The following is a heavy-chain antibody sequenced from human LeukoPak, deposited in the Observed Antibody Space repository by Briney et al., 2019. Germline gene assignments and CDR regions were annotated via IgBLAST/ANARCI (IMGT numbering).Heavy chain of an antibody. Sequence: ASVKVSCKASGGTFSSYAISWVRQAPGQGLEWMGRIIPILGIANYAQKFQGRVTITADKSTSTAYMELSSLRSEDTAVYYCARTTVTYVYYYYGMDVWGQGTTVTVSS. D-gene: IGHD4-11*01. J-gene: IGHJ6*02. V-gene: IGHV1-69*04. CDR2: IIPILGIA. CDR1: GGTFSSYA. CDR3: ARTTVTYVYYYYGMDV.